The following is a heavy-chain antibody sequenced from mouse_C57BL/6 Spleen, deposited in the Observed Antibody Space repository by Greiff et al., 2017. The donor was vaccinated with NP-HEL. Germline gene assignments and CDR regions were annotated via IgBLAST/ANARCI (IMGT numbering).Heavy chain of an antibody. CDR1: GFSLSTFGMG. D-gene: IGHD1-1*01. Sequence: QVTLKVSGPGILQPSQTLSLTCSFSGFSLSTFGMGVGWIRQPSGKGLEWLAHIWWDDDKYYNPALKSRLTISKDTSKNQVFLKIANVDTADTATYYCARIPLRGSSPYWYFDVWGTGTTVTVSS. CDR3: ARIPLRGSSPYWYFDV. CDR2: IWWDDDK. V-gene: IGHV8-8*01. J-gene: IGHJ1*03.